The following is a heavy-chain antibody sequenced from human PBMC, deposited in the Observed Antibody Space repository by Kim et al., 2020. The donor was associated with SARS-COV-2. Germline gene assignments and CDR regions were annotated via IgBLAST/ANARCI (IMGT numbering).Heavy chain of an antibody. CDR3: ARDPQAYCGGDCPFDY. Sequence: GGSLRLSCAASGFTFSSYSMNWVRQAPGKGLEWVSFISSSSSYIYYADSVKGRFTISRDNAKNSLYLQMNSLRAEDTAVYYCARDPQAYCGGDCPFDYWGQGTLVTVSS. D-gene: IGHD2-21*01. CDR2: ISSSSSYI. CDR1: GFTFSSYS. J-gene: IGHJ4*02. V-gene: IGHV3-21*01.